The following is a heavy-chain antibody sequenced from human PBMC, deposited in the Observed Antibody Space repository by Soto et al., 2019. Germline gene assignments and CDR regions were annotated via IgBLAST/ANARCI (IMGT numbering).Heavy chain of an antibody. CDR2: IYSSGST. Sequence: LSLTCIVSGGSLSSYFWTWIRQPAGKGLEWIGRIYSSGSTNYNLSLKSRVTMSVDTSKNQFSLKLSSVTAADTAVYYCARDEQQWRGFDSWGQGTLVTVSS. CDR3: ARDEQQWRGFDS. CDR1: GGSLSSYF. V-gene: IGHV4-4*07. D-gene: IGHD6-19*01. J-gene: IGHJ4*02.